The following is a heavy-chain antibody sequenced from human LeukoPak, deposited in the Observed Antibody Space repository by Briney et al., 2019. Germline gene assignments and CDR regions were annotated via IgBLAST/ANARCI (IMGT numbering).Heavy chain of an antibody. CDR2: INPSGGST. CDR1: GYTFTSYF. J-gene: IGHJ4*02. Sequence: ASVKVSCKASGYTFTSYFMHWVRQAPGQGLEWMGIINPSGGSTSYAQKFQGRVTMTRDTSTSTVYMELSSLRSEDTAVYYCARPQSYYDSSGYYPFDYWGQGTLVTVSS. D-gene: IGHD3-22*01. CDR3: ARPQSYYDSSGYYPFDY. V-gene: IGHV1-46*01.